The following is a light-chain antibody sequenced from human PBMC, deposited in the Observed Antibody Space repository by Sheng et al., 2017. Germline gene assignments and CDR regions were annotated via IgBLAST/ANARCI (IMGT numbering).Light chain of an antibody. J-gene: IGKJ1*01. V-gene: IGKV1-39*01. CDR2: AAS. CDR3: QQSYSTRIT. Sequence: DIQMTQSPSSLSASIGDRVTITCRASQSISSYLNWYQQKPGKAPKLLIYAASSLQSGVPSRFSGSGSGTDFTLTISSLQPEDFATYYCQQSYSTRITFGQGTQVEIK. CDR1: QSISSY.